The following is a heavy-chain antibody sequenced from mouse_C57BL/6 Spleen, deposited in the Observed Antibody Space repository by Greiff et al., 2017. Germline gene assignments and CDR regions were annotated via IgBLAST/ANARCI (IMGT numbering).Heavy chain of an antibody. Sequence: DVHLVESGGDLVKPGGSLKLSCAASGFTFSSYGMSWVRQTPDKRLEWVATISSGGSYTYYPDSVKGRFTISRDNAKNTLYLQMSSLKSEDTAMYYCARHTSITTVVAHWYFDVWGTGTTVTVSS. CDR1: GFTFSSYG. D-gene: IGHD1-1*01. CDR3: ARHTSITTVVAHWYFDV. CDR2: ISSGGSYT. J-gene: IGHJ1*03. V-gene: IGHV5-6*01.